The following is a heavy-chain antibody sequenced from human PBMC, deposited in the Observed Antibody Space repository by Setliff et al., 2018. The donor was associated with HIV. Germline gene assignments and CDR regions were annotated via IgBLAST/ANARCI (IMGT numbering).Heavy chain of an antibody. CDR2: IYYSGST. D-gene: IGHD6-13*01. CDR1: GGSISSSTYY. V-gene: IGHV4-39*01. Sequence: SETLSLTCSVSGGSISSSTYYWGWIRQPPGKGLEWIGSIYYSGSTYYNPSLKSRVTISVDTSKNQFSLKLSSVTAADTAVYYCARHIFGRSKIAAAAIQIFDYWGQGTLVTVSS. CDR3: ARHIFGRSKIAAAAIQIFDY. J-gene: IGHJ4*02.